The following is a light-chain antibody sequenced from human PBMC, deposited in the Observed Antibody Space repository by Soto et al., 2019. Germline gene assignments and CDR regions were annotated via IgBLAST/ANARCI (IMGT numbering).Light chain of an antibody. CDR3: QQYSSPRT. Sequence: DIWLTQSPGTLSLSPGERATLSCRASRSVSSNHLAWYQQKPGQAPRLLIYGGSSRATGIPVRLSGSGSETEFTLTITRLEPEDFAVYYCQQYSSPRTFGQGTNVDIK. CDR1: RSVSSNH. CDR2: GGS. J-gene: IGKJ1*01. V-gene: IGKV3-20*01.